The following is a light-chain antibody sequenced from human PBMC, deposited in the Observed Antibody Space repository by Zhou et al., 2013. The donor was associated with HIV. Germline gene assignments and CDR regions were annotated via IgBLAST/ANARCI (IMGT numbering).Light chain of an antibody. CDR2: GAS. CDR3: QQYGSLTWT. J-gene: IGKJ1*01. V-gene: IGKV3-20*01. CDR1: QSVSSSY. Sequence: EIVLTQSPGTLSLSPGERATLSCRASQSVSSSYLAWYQQRPGQAPRVLIYGASTRATGIPNRFSGSGSGTDFTLTISRLEPEDFAVYYCQQYGSLTWTFGQGTKVEI.